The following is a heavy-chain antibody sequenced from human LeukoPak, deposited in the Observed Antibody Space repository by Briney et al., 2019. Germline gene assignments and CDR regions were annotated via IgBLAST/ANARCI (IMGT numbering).Heavy chain of an antibody. CDR2: INHSGST. CDR3: ARIRPRGSSSPMIYYYYGMDV. V-gene: IGHV4-34*01. D-gene: IGHD6-13*01. Sequence: KPSETLSLTCAVYGGSLSGYFWSWIRQPPGKGLEWIGQINHSGSTNYNPSLKSRVTISVDTSKNQFSLKVSSVTAADTAVYYCARIRPRGSSSPMIYYYYGMDVWGQGTTVTVSS. J-gene: IGHJ6*02. CDR1: GGSLSGYF.